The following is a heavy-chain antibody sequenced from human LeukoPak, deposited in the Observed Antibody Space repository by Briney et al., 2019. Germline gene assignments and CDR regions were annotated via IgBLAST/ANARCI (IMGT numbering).Heavy chain of an antibody. J-gene: IGHJ5*02. CDR2: MYHSGST. V-gene: IGHV4-38-2*02. Sequence: PSETLSLTCSVSGDTITGGYYRAWIRQPPGKALEWIGSMYHSGSTYLNPSLKSRVTISVDTSKNQFSLKLTSLTAADTAVYYCAKVGYCNTVTCYGWFDPWGQGTLVTVSS. CDR3: AKVGYCNTVTCYGWFDP. CDR1: GDTITGGYY. D-gene: IGHD2/OR15-2a*01.